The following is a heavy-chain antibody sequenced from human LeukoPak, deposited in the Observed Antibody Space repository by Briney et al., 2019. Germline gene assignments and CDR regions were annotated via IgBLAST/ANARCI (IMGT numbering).Heavy chain of an antibody. V-gene: IGHV3-11*01. D-gene: IGHD2-21*02. CDR1: GFTFSDYC. Sequence: GGSLRLSCAASGFTFSDYCLSWIRQAPGKGLEWVSYISDSGSTIFYADSVKGRFTISRDNAENSLCLQMNSLRAEDTAIYYCARELKYCGGDCYFDSWGQGTLVTVSS. CDR3: ARELKYCGGDCYFDS. CDR2: ISDSGSTI. J-gene: IGHJ4*02.